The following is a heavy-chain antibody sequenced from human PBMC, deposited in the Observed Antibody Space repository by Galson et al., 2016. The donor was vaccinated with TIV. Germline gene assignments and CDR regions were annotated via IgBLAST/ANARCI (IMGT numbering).Heavy chain of an antibody. CDR3: ARNSGHYYGMDV. Sequence: PALVKPTQTLTLTCSFSGFSLRTSGMCVSWIRQPPGKALEWLARIDWDGYKYYNASLKTRVSISKDTSKNQVVLTMTNMDQVDTGTYYCARNSGHYYGMDVWGQGTTVTVSS. J-gene: IGHJ6*02. CDR1: GFSLRTSGMC. CDR2: IDWDGYK. V-gene: IGHV2-70*11.